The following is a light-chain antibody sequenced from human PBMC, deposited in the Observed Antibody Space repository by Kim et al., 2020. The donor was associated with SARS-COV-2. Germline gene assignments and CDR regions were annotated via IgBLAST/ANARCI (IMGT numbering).Light chain of an antibody. J-gene: IGLJ1*01. V-gene: IGLV3-19*01. CDR3: NSRDSSGNSYF. CDR2: GEN. CDR1: SLRTYY. Sequence: ALRQTVRITCQGDSLRTYYASWYKQKHGQAPVLVIYGENNRPSGIPDRFSGSSSGNTASLTITGAQAEDEADYFCNSRDSSGNSYFFGTGTKVTVL.